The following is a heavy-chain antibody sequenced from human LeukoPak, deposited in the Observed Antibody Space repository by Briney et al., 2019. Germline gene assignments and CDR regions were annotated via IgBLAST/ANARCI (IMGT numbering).Heavy chain of an antibody. CDR3: ARDLSFNSPLDY. CDR2: ISAYNGNT. J-gene: IGHJ4*02. D-gene: IGHD2/OR15-2a*01. V-gene: IGHV1-18*01. Sequence: ASVKVSCKASGYTFTSYGISWVRQAPGQGLEWMGWISAYNGNTNYAQKLQGRVTMTTDTSTSTAYMEPRSLRSDDTAVYYCARDLSFNSPLDYWGQGTLVTVSS. CDR1: GYTFTSYG.